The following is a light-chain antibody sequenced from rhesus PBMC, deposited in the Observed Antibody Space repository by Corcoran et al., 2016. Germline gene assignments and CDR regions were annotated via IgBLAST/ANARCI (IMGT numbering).Light chain of an antibody. CDR2: GAS. V-gene: IGKV3-24*04. CDR3: QQSSNLLT. J-gene: IGKJ4*01. CDR1: QSVGSY. Sequence: ETVVTQSPATLALSPGERATLSCRASQSVGSYLAWYQQKPGQAPRLPIYGASSRATGIPNRFSGSGSGTDFTLTISSLEPEDVGVYYCQQSSNLLTFGGGTKVEIK.